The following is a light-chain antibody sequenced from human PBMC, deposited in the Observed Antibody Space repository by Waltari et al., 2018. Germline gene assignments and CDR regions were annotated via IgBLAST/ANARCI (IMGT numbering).Light chain of an antibody. CDR1: QSVSRT. Sequence: EIVLTQSQGPLSLSPGERAPLSCRASQSVSRTLAWYQQKPGQAPRLLIYDASNRATGIPDRFSGSGYGTDFSLTISRLEPEDFAVYYCQKYGTLPATFGQGTKVEVK. V-gene: IGKV3-20*01. J-gene: IGKJ1*01. CDR2: DAS. CDR3: QKYGTLPAT.